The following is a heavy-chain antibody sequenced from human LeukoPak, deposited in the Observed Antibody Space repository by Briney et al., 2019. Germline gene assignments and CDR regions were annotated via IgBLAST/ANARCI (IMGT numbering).Heavy chain of an antibody. CDR1: GLTFRSFW. V-gene: IGHV3-7*05. CDR3: ARGEYYYDGGY. CDR2: IKEDGSEK. D-gene: IGHD3-22*01. Sequence: PGGSLRLSCAVSGLTFRSFWMSWVRQAPGKGLEWVANIKEDGSEKNYVDSVKGRFTISRDNDKNSLYLQMNSLRAEDTAVYYCARGEYYYDGGYWGQGTLVTVSS. J-gene: IGHJ4*02.